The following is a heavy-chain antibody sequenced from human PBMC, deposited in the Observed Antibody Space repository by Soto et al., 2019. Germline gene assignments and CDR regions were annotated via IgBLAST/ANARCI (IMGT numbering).Heavy chain of an antibody. Sequence: QVQLQESGPGLVKPSQTLSLTCTVSGGSISSGDYYWSWIRQPPGKGLEWIGYIYYSGSTYYNPSLKSRVTISVDTPKNQSALKLSSVAAADTAVYYCAKTSGSYSAFDIWGQGTMVTVSS. CDR2: IYYSGST. CDR3: AKTSGSYSAFDI. J-gene: IGHJ3*02. CDR1: GGSISSGDYY. V-gene: IGHV4-30-4*01. D-gene: IGHD3-10*01.